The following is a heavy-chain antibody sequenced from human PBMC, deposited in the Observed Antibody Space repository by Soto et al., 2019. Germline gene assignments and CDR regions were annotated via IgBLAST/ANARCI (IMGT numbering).Heavy chain of an antibody. CDR3: ARDQGLCSGGSCWGYFDY. J-gene: IGHJ4*02. V-gene: IGHV1-3*01. D-gene: IGHD2-15*01. CDR1: GYTFPNNA. Sequence: DSVKTSCKASGYTFPNNAIHWVRQAPGQRLEWMGWINAANGNTKYSQKFQGRVTITRDTSASTAYMELSSLRSEDTAVYYCARDQGLCSGGSCWGYFDYWGQGTLVTVSS. CDR2: INAANGNT.